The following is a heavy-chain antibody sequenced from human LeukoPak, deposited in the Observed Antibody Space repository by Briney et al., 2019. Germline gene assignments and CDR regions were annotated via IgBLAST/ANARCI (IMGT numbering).Heavy chain of an antibody. CDR2: IYHSGST. CDR1: GGSISSGGYS. CDR3: ARSEYYDSSGYFGY. Sequence: SQTLSLTCAVSGGSISSGGYSWSWIRQPPGTGLEWIGYIYHSGSTYYNPSLKSRVTISVDRSKNQFSLKLSSVTAADTAVYYCARSEYYDSSGYFGYWGQGTLVTVSS. V-gene: IGHV4-30-2*01. J-gene: IGHJ4*02. D-gene: IGHD3-22*01.